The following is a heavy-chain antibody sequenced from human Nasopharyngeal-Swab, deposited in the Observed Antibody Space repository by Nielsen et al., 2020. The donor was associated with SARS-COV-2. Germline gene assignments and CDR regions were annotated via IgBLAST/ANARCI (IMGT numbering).Heavy chain of an antibody. V-gene: IGHV4-39*01. CDR3: ARHGCSSTSCSAFFYYYMDV. CDR2: AFYTGST. Sequence: SETLSLTCTVSGGSISTSSDFWGWIRQPPGKGLEWIGSAFYTGSTYYNPSLKRRVTISVDTSKNQFSLRLSSVTAADTAVYYCARHGCSSTSCSAFFYYYMDVWGKGTTVTVSS. D-gene: IGHD2-2*01. J-gene: IGHJ6*03. CDR1: GGSISTSSDF.